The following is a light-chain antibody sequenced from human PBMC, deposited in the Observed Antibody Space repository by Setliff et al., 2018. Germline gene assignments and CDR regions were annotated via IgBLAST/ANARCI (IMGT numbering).Light chain of an antibody. Sequence: QSVLTHPPSVSGAPGQRVTISCTGSSSNIGAGYDVHWYQQLPGTAPKLLIYGNSNRPSGVPDRFSGSKSGTTASLTISGLQPEDEADYYCCSFAGTYSFVFGTGTKVTVL. CDR2: GNS. CDR3: CSFAGTYSFV. J-gene: IGLJ1*01. V-gene: IGLV1-40*01. CDR1: SSNIGAGYD.